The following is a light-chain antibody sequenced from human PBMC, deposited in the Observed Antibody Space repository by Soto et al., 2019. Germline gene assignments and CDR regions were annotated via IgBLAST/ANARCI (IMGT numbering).Light chain of an antibody. Sequence: QSALTQPASVSGSPGQSITISCTGTSSDVDGYNYVSWYQQHPGKAPKLMIYDVSNRPSGVSNRFSGSKSGNTASLTISGLQAEDEADYYCSSYTSSSTPGVFGTGTKVTVL. CDR3: SSYTSSSTPGV. J-gene: IGLJ1*01. V-gene: IGLV2-14*01. CDR2: DVS. CDR1: SSDVDGYNY.